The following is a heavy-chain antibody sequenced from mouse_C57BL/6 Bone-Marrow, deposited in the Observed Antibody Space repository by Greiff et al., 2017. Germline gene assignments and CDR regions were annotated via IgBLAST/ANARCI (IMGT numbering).Heavy chain of an antibody. Sequence: VQLQQPGAELVKPGASVKLSCKASGYTFTSYWMHWVKQRPGQGLEWIGMIHPNSGSTNYNEKFKSKATLTVDKSSSTAYMQLSSLTSEDSAVYYGERKRDYSTTWFADWGQGTLVTVSA. D-gene: IGHD2-5*01. J-gene: IGHJ3*01. V-gene: IGHV1-64*01. CDR1: GYTFTSYW. CDR3: ERKRDYSTTWFAD. CDR2: IHPNSGST.